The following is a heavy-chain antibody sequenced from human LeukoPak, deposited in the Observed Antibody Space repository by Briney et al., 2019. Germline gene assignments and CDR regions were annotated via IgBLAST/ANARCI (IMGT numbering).Heavy chain of an antibody. CDR3: AKGYYYGSGSYYPFDV. CDR1: GFTFSSYA. Sequence: PGGSLRLSCAASGFTFSSYAMSWVRQAPGRGLEWVSAISGSGGSTYYADSVKGRFTISRDNFKNTLYLQMNSLRAEDTAVYYCAKGYYYGSGSYYPFDVWGQGTTVTVSS. CDR2: ISGSGGST. D-gene: IGHD3-10*01. V-gene: IGHV3-23*01. J-gene: IGHJ6*02.